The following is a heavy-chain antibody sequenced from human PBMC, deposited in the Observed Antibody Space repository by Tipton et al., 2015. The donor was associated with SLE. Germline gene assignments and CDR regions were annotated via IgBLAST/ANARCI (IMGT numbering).Heavy chain of an antibody. Sequence: TLSLTCAVFGGSISSGDYYWSWIRQPPGKGLEWIGYIYYSGSTNYNPSLKSRVTISVDTSKNQFSLKLSSVTAADTAVYYCARGVHILTGYSSWDAFDIWGQGTMVSVSS. CDR2: IYYSGST. D-gene: IGHD3-9*01. J-gene: IGHJ3*02. V-gene: IGHV4-61*08. CDR3: ARGVHILTGYSSWDAFDI. CDR1: GGSISSGDYY.